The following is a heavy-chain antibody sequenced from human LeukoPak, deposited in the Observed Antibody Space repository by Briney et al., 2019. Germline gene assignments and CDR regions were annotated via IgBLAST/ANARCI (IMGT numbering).Heavy chain of an antibody. V-gene: IGHV3-7*01. J-gene: IGHJ4*02. CDR1: GVTLNNVW. CDR3: VREEGY. Sequence: PGGSLRLSCTASGVTLNNVWVSWVRQAAGKGLEWVANIKQDGSHKYYVDSVKGRFTISRDNAKNSLYLQMNSLRVEGTAVYYCVREEGYWGQGTLDTVSS. CDR2: IKQDGSHK.